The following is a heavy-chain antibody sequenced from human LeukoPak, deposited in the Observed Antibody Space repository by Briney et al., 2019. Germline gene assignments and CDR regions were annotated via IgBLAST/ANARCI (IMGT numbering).Heavy chain of an antibody. Sequence: GGSLRLSCAASGFTFSSYAMHWVRQAPGKGLEWVAVISYDGSNKYYADSVKGRFTISRDNSKNTLYLQMNSLRAEDTAVYYCARSIVLMVYAGMDVWGKGTTVTVSS. J-gene: IGHJ6*04. CDR1: GFTFSSYA. CDR3: ARSIVLMVYAGMDV. V-gene: IGHV3-30-3*01. D-gene: IGHD2-8*01. CDR2: ISYDGSNK.